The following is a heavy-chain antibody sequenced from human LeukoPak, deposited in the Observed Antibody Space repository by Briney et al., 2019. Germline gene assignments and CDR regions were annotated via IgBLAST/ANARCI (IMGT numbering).Heavy chain of an antibody. J-gene: IGHJ4*02. CDR1: GFTFSSYA. CDR3: AKSGWVRYLFDY. D-gene: IGHD6-19*01. Sequence: GGSLRLSCAASGFTFSSYAMSWVRQAPGKGLEWVSAISGSGGSTYYADSVKGRFTISRDNSKNTLYLQMNSLRAEETAVYYCAKSGWVRYLFDYWGQGTLVTVSS. V-gene: IGHV3-23*01. CDR2: ISGSGGST.